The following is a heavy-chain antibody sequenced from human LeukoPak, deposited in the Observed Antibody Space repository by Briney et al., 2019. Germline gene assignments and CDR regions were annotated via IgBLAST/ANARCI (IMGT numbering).Heavy chain of an antibody. J-gene: IGHJ4*02. Sequence: ASVTVSCKASGFTFTSYGISWVRQAPGQGLEWMGWINTNTGNPAYAQGFTGRFVFSLDTSVSTAYLQISSLKAEDTAVYYCARDFHPGYYDSSGYLDYWGQGTLVTVSS. D-gene: IGHD3-22*01. V-gene: IGHV7-4-1*02. CDR2: INTNTGNP. CDR1: GFTFTSYG. CDR3: ARDFHPGYYDSSGYLDY.